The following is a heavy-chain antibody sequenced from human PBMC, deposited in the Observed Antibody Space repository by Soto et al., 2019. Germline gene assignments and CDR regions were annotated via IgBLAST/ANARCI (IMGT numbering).Heavy chain of an antibody. V-gene: IGHV1-18*04. CDR2: ISAYNGNT. Sequence: ASVKVSCNASGYTFTSYGISRVRQAPGQGLEWMGWISAYNGNTNYAQKLQGRVTMTTDTSTSTAYMELRSLRSDDTAVYYCARDGVAVAGTGPYYYYGMDVWGQGTTVTVSS. CDR1: GYTFTSYG. D-gene: IGHD6-19*01. CDR3: ARDGVAVAGTGPYYYYGMDV. J-gene: IGHJ6*02.